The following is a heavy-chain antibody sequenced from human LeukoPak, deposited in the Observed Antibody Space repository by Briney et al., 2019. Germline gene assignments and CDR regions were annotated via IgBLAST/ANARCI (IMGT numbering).Heavy chain of an antibody. CDR2: ISGDGGST. Sequence: PGGSLRLSCAASGFTFDDYAIHWVRQAPGKGLEWVSLISGDGGSTYYADSVKGRFTISRDNSKNSLYLQMNGLRTEDTALYYCAKGTGADERPKPVDYWGQGTLVTVSS. CDR1: GFTFDDYA. CDR3: AKGTGADERPKPVDY. J-gene: IGHJ4*02. D-gene: IGHD1-14*01. V-gene: IGHV3-43*02.